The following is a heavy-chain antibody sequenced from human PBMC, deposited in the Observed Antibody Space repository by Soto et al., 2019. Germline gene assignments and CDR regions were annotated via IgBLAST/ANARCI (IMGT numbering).Heavy chain of an antibody. CDR1: GGTFSSYA. D-gene: IGHD6-13*01. CDR2: IIPIFGTA. Sequence: SVKVSCKASGGTFSSYAISCVRQAPGQGLEWMGGIIPIFGTANYAQKFQGRVTITADESTSTAYMELSSLRSEDTAVYYCAREAAAAFRDAFDIWGQGTMVTVSS. V-gene: IGHV1-69*13. CDR3: AREAAAAFRDAFDI. J-gene: IGHJ3*02.